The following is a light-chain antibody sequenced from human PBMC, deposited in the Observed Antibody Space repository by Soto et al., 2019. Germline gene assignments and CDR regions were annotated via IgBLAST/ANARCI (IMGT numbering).Light chain of an antibody. CDR1: SSDVGGYDY. CDR2: EVS. Sequence: QSALTKPASVSGSPGQSITISCTGTSSDVGGYDYVSWYQHHPGKAPKLTIYEVSNRPSGVSNRFSGSKSGNTASLTISGLQAEDEAEYYCSSYTSSSTDVFGTGTKLTVL. V-gene: IGLV2-14*01. J-gene: IGLJ1*01. CDR3: SSYTSSSTDV.